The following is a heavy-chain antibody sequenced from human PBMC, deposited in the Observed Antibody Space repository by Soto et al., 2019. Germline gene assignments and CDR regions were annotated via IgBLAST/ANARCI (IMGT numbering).Heavy chain of an antibody. CDR3: ARVISCWFDP. CDR1: GFSITSANW. D-gene: IGHD3-3*02. CDR2: ISHSGIT. J-gene: IGHJ5*02. Sequence: PSATLSLTCALSGFSITSANWWTWVRQPPGGGLEWIGEISHSGITNYKASLKSRVTMSVDKTKNDVSLKLTSVTAADTAGDDGARVISCWFDPWGQGNQVTV. V-gene: IGHV4-4*02.